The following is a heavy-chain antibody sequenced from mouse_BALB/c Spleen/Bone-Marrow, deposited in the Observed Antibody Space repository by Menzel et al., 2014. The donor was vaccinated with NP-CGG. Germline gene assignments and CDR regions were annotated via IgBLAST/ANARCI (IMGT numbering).Heavy chain of an antibody. CDR2: IDPSDSET. V-gene: IGHV1-61*01. CDR3: ARWGAYFDY. CDR1: GYTFTSYW. Sequence: QVQLKESGAELVRPGTPVKLSCKASGYTFTSYWMNWVKQRPGRGLEWIGRIDPSDSETHCNQKFKDKATLTVDRSSSTAYIQLSSLTSEDSAVYYCARWGAYFDYWGQGTTLTVSS. J-gene: IGHJ2*01.